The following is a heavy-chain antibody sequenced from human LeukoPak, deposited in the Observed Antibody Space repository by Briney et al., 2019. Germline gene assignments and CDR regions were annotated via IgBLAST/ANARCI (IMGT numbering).Heavy chain of an antibody. CDR2: FDPEDGET. V-gene: IGHV1-24*01. D-gene: IGHD2-21*01. Sequence: ASVKVSCKVSGNTLSELSVHWVRQALGKGLEWMGGFDPEDGETIYAQKFQGRVTMTEDTSTDTAYMELSSLRSEDTAVYYCATWVRSRPILGDAFDMWGQGTMVTVSP. CDR3: ATWVRSRPILGDAFDM. J-gene: IGHJ3*02. CDR1: GNTLSELS.